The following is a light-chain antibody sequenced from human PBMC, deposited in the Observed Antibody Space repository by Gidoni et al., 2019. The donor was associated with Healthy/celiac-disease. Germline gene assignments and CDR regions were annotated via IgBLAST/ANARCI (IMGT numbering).Light chain of an antibody. Sequence: QSVLTQPPSVSAAPGQKVPISCSGSSSNIGNNYVSWYQQLPGTAPKLLIYENNKRPSGIPDRFSGSKSGTSATLGITGLQTGDEADYHCGTWDSSLSAVVFGGGTKLTVL. CDR1: SSNIGNNY. CDR2: ENN. V-gene: IGLV1-51*02. J-gene: IGLJ2*01. CDR3: GTWDSSLSAVV.